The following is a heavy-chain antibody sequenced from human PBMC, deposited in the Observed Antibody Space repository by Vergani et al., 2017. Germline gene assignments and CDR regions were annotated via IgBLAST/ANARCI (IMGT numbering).Heavy chain of an antibody. CDR3: AKTDPQEVRYYYYMDV. CDR1: GFTFSNAW. Sequence: EVQLVESGGGLVKPGGSLRLSCAASGFTFSNAWMSWVRQAPGKGLEWVGRIKSKTDGGTTDYAAPVKGRFTISRDNSKNTLYLQMNSLRAEDTAVYYCAKTDPQEVRYYYYMDVWGKGTTVTVSS. CDR2: IKSKTDGGTT. J-gene: IGHJ6*03. V-gene: IGHV3-15*01.